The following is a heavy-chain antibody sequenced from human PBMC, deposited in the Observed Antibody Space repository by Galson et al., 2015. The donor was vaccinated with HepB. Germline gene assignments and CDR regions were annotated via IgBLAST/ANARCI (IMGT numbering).Heavy chain of an antibody. V-gene: IGHV5-51*01. D-gene: IGHD6-19*01. Sequence: QSGAEVKKPGDSLKISCKGSGYRFTTYWIGWVRQMPGKGLEWMGIIYPGDSDTRYSPSFQGQVTMSADKSISTAYRQWSSLKASDTAMYYCARPVYSSGWYLDYWGRGTRVTVSS. CDR1: GYRFTTYW. CDR2: IYPGDSDT. CDR3: ARPVYSSGWYLDY. J-gene: IGHJ4*02.